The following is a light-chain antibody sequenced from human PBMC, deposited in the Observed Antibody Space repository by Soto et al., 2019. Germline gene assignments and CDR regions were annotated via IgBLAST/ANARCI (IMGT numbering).Light chain of an antibody. CDR2: DAS. CDR1: QSISSS. CDR3: QQYNSYSST. V-gene: IGKV1-5*01. J-gene: IGKJ1*01. Sequence: DIQMTQSPSTLSASVGDRVTISCRASQSISSSLAWYQQKPGKAPKLLIYDASSLESGVPSRFSGSGSGTEFTLTISSLQPEDFAAYYCQQYNSYSSTFGQGTKVEIK.